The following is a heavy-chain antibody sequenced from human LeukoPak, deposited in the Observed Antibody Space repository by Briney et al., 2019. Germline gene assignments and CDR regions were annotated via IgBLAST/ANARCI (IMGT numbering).Heavy chain of an antibody. CDR1: GGSFSGYY. Sequence: SETLSLTCAVYGGSFSGYYWSWIRQPPGKGLEWIGEINHSGSTYYNPSLKSRVTISVDRSKNQFSLKLSSVTAADTAVYYCATGGFANGDYVDYWGQGTLVTVSS. D-gene: IGHD3-10*01. V-gene: IGHV4-34*01. CDR3: ATGGFANGDYVDY. CDR2: INHSGST. J-gene: IGHJ4*02.